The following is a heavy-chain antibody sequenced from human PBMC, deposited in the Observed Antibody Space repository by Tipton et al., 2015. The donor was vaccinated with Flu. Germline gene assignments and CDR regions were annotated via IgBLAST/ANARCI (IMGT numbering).Heavy chain of an antibody. Sequence: TLSLTCTVSGGSMSSFYWTWIRQPAGKGLEWIGYIYYSGNTNYNPSLKSRVTMSLDASKSHFSLKLSSVTAADTAVYYCARDDSGFNDYWGPGTLVTVSS. CDR3: ARDDSGFNDY. D-gene: IGHD3-22*01. CDR2: IYYSGNT. V-gene: IGHV4-59*01. CDR1: GGSMSSFY. J-gene: IGHJ4*02.